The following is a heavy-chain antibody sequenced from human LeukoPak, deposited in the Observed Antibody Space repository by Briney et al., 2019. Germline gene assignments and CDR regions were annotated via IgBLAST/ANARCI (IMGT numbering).Heavy chain of an antibody. J-gene: IGHJ5*02. V-gene: IGHV3-7*01. CDR3: AREGYCSGGSCYWARNWFDP. CDR2: IKQDGSEK. CDR1: GFTFSSYW. D-gene: IGHD2-15*01. Sequence: GGSLRLSCAASGFTFSSYWMSWVRQAPGKGLEWVANIKQDGSEKYYVDSVKGRFTISRDNAKNSLYLQMNSLRAEDTAVYYCAREGYCSGGSCYWARNWFDPWGQGTLVTVSS.